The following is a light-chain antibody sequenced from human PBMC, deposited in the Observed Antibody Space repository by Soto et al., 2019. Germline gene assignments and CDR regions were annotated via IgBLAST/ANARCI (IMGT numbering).Light chain of an antibody. Sequence: DIQMTQSPSSVSAALGDRVTITFRASQGISSWLAWYQKKPGKAPNLLIYAASSLQSGVPSRFSGSESGTDFTLTISSLQPEDCAIYFCQQANSFPITFGQGTRLEI. J-gene: IGKJ5*01. V-gene: IGKV1-12*01. CDR2: AAS. CDR3: QQANSFPIT. CDR1: QGISSW.